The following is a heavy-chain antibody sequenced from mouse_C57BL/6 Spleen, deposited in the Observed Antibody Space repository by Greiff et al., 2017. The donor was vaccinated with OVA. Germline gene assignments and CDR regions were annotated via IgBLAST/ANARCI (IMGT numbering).Heavy chain of an antibody. D-gene: IGHD4-1*01. CDR2: ISDGGSYT. J-gene: IGHJ2*01. CDR3: ARDGDMGPYFDY. Sequence: EVQRVEAGGGLVKPGGSLKLSCAASGFTFCSYVMSWVRETPEKRLEWVATISDGGSYTYYPDNVKGRFTISRDNAKNNLYLQMSHLKSEDTAMYCCARDGDMGPYFDYWGQGTTLTVSS. V-gene: IGHV5-4*01. CDR1: GFTFCSYV.